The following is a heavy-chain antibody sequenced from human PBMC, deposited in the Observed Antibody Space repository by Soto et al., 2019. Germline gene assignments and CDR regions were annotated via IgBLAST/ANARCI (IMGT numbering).Heavy chain of an antibody. CDR1: GGCVSSTSYY. V-gene: IGHV4-61*02. J-gene: IGHJ4*02. CDR2: IHSSGTT. CDR3: ARDRIIGTSYSGY. D-gene: IGHD1-7*01. Sequence: PSDTLSLTCTVPGGCVSSTSYYWTWIRQPAGKGLEWIGRIHSSGTTNYNPSLKSRVTMSVDTSRNQFSLKLTSVTAADTAVYYCARDRIIGTSYSGYWGQGALVTVSS.